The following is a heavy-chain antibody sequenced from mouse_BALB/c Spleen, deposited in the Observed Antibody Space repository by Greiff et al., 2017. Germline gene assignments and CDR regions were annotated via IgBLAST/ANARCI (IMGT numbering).Heavy chain of an antibody. Sequence: EVQLVESGGGLVQPGGSLKLSCAASGFTFSSYGMSWVRQTPDKRLELVATINSNGGSTYYPDSVKGRFTISRDNAKNTLYLQMSSLKSEDTAMYYCTRGYYGSSYVGYAMDYWGQGTSVTVSS. CDR2: INSNGGST. CDR1: GFTFSSYG. D-gene: IGHD1-1*01. J-gene: IGHJ4*01. CDR3: TRGYYGSSYVGYAMDY. V-gene: IGHV5-6-3*01.